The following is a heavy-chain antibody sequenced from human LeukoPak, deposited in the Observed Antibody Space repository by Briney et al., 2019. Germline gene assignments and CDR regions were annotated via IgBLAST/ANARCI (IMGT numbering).Heavy chain of an antibody. CDR3: ARQDRSWGGGFDY. CDR1: GYSFTSYW. J-gene: IGHJ4*02. Sequence: GESLKISCKGSGYSFTSYWIGWVSQMPGKGLEGMGIIYPGDSDTRYSPSFQGQVTISADKSISTAYLQWSSLKASDTAMYYCARQDRSWGGGFDYWGQGTLVTVSS. D-gene: IGHD6-13*01. V-gene: IGHV5-51*01. CDR2: IYPGDSDT.